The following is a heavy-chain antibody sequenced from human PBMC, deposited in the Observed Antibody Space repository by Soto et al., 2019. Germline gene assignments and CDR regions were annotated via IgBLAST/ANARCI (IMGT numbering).Heavy chain of an antibody. CDR3: ARELFRSGCTFDI. CDR1: GDSVSSNSAA. V-gene: IGHV6-1*01. J-gene: IGHJ3*02. CDR2: TYYRSKWYN. Sequence: PSQTLSLTCAISGDSVSSNSAAWNWIRQSPSRGLEWLGRTYYRSKWYNDYAVSVQRRITINPDTSKNQCSLQLNSVTPDDTAVYYYARELFRSGCTFDIWGQGTMVTVSS. D-gene: IGHD6-19*01.